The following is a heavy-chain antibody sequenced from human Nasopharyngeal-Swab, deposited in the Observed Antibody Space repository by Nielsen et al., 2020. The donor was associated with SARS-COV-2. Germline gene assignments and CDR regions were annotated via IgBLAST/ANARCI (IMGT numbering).Heavy chain of an antibody. CDR3: ARDLTKSIAVTGNYYYGMDV. CDR2: INPSGGST. Sequence: ASVQVSCKASGYTFTSYYMHWVRQAPAHGLEWMGIINPSGGSTSHAQKFQGRVTMTRDTSTSTVYMELSSLSSEETAVYYRARDLTKSIAVTGNYYYGMDVWGQGTTVTVCS. CDR1: GYTFTSYY. J-gene: IGHJ6*02. D-gene: IGHD6-19*01. V-gene: IGHV1-46*01.